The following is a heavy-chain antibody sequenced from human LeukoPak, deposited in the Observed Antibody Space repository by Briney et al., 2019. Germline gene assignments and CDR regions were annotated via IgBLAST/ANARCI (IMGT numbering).Heavy chain of an antibody. D-gene: IGHD6-19*01. V-gene: IGHV3-30*04. CDR2: ISYDGSNK. CDR3: AREYSSGWYSTLGLDY. Sequence: GGSLRLSCAASGFTFSSYAMHRVRQAPGKGLEWVAVISYDGSNKYYADSVKGRFTISRDNSKNTLYLQVNSLRAEDTAVYYCAREYSSGWYSTLGLDYWGQGTLVTVSS. CDR1: GFTFSSYA. J-gene: IGHJ4*02.